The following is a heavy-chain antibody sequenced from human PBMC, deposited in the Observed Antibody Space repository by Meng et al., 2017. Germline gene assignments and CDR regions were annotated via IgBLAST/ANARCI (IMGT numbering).Heavy chain of an antibody. V-gene: IGHV4-38-2*01. Sequence: SETLSLTCAVSGYSISSGYYWGWIRQPPGKGLEWIGSIYHSGSTYYNPSLKSRVTISVDTSKNQFSLKLSSVTDADTAVYYCAAIVGARDYWGQGTLVTVSS. D-gene: IGHD1-26*01. CDR2: IYHSGST. CDR3: AAIVGARDY. J-gene: IGHJ4*02. CDR1: GYSISSGYY.